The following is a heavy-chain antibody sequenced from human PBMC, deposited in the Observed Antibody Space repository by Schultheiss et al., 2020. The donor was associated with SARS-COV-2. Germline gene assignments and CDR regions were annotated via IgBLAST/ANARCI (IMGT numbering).Heavy chain of an antibody. CDR2: IYYSGST. Sequence: SETLSLTCAVYGGSFSGYYWSWIRQPPGKGLEWIGSIYYSGSTYYNPSLKSRVTISVDTSKNQFSLKLSSVTAADTAVYYCARYSRDSSGYYSLDAFDIWGQGTMVTVSS. CDR3: ARYSRDSSGYYSLDAFDI. V-gene: IGHV4-34*01. D-gene: IGHD3-22*01. J-gene: IGHJ3*02. CDR1: GGSFSGYY.